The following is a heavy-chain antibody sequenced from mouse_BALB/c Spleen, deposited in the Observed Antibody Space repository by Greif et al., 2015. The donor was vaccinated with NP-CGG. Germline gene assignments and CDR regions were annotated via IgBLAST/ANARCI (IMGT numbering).Heavy chain of an antibody. CDR3: ARQGWLLPFAY. CDR2: IDPANGNT. D-gene: IGHD2-3*01. CDR1: GFNIKDTY. Sequence: VQLQHSGAELVKPGASVKLPCTASGFNIKDTYMHWVKQRPEQGLEWIGRIDPANGNTKYDPKFQGKATITADTSSNTAYLQLSSLTSEDTAVYYCARQGWLLPFAYWGQGTLVTVSA. J-gene: IGHJ3*01. V-gene: IGHV14-3*02.